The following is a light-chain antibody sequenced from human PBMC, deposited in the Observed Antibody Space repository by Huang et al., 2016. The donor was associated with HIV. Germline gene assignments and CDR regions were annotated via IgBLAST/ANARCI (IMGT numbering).Light chain of an antibody. CDR1: QSVSSN. J-gene: IGKJ1*01. Sequence: EIVMTQSPATLSVSPGERATLSCRASQSVSSNLACYQQIPGQAPRLLIYDASTRATGLPARVSGSGSGTEFTLTISSLQSEDFAVYHWQQYDNWPGTFGQGTKVEI. V-gene: IGKV3-15*01. CDR2: DAS. CDR3: QQYDNWPGT.